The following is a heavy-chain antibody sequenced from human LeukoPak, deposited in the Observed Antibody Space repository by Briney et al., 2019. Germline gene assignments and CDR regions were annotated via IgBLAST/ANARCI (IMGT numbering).Heavy chain of an antibody. CDR2: IYWDDDK. D-gene: IGHD1-26*01. J-gene: IGHJ3*02. Sequence: SGPTLVNPTQTLTLTCTFSGFSLSTSGVGVGWIRQPPGKALEWLALIYWDDDKRYSPSLKSRLTITKDTSKNQVVLTMTNMDPVDTATYYCAHSLPKWELLPSAFDIWGQGTMVTVSS. CDR1: GFSLSTSGVG. V-gene: IGHV2-5*02. CDR3: AHSLPKWELLPSAFDI.